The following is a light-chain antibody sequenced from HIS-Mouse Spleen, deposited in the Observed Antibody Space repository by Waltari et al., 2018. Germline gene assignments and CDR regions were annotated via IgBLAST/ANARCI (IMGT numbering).Light chain of an antibody. CDR1: ELPKKY. J-gene: IGLJ2*01. CDR2: EDS. V-gene: IGLV3-10*01. Sequence: SYELTQQPSVSVSPGQTARIPCSGDELPKKYAYWYQQKSGQAPVLVIYEDSKRPSGIPERFSGSSSGTMATLTISGAQVEDEADYYCYSTDSSGNHRVFGGGTKLTVL. CDR3: YSTDSSGNHRV.